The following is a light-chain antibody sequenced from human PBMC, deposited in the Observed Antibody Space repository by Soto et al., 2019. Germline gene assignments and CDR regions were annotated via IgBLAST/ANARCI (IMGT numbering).Light chain of an antibody. J-gene: IGLJ1*01. CDR1: SSDVGGYNY. Sequence: QAVVTQPASVSGSPGQSITISCTGTSSDVGGYNYVSWYQQHPGKAPKLMIYDVSNRPSGVSNRFSGSKSGNTASLTISGVQAEDEADYYCSSYTSSSTLVFGTGTKVTVL. V-gene: IGLV2-14*01. CDR3: SSYTSSSTLV. CDR2: DVS.